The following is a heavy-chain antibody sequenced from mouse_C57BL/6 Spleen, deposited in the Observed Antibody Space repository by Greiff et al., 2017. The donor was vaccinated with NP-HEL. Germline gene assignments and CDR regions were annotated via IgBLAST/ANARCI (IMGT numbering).Heavy chain of an antibody. CDR1: GFTFSSYA. D-gene: IGHD2-2*01. CDR2: ISDGGSYT. CDR3: ARSMVTGGGAMDY. J-gene: IGHJ4*01. V-gene: IGHV5-4*03. Sequence: EVKLVESGGGLVKPGGSLKLSCAASGFTFSSYAMSWVRQTPEKRLEWVATISDGGSYTYYPDNVKGRFTISRDNAKNNLYLQMSHLKSEDTAMYYCARSMVTGGGAMDYWGQGTSVTVSS.